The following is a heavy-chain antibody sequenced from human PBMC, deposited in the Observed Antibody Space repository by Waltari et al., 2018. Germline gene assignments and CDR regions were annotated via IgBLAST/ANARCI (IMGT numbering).Heavy chain of an antibody. D-gene: IGHD6-13*01. CDR2: IYHSGST. Sequence: QVQLQESGPGLVKPSETLSLTCAVSGYSISSGYYWGWIRQPPGKGLEWIGSIYHSGSTYYNPSLKSRVTISVDTSKNQFSLKLSSVTAADTAVYYCASSIRMAAAGNYFDYWGQGTLVTVSS. V-gene: IGHV4-38-2*01. CDR1: GYSISSGYY. CDR3: ASSIRMAAAGNYFDY. J-gene: IGHJ4*02.